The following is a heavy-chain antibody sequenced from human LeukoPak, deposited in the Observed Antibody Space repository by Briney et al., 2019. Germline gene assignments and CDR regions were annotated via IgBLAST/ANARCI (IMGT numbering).Heavy chain of an antibody. CDR3: ARVSPNTVTTLQYSDY. D-gene: IGHD4-17*01. CDR1: GFTFSSYW. J-gene: IGHJ4*02. V-gene: IGHV3-7*01. Sequence: GGSLRLSCAASGFTFSSYWVSWVRQAPGKGLEWVANIKQDGSEKYYVDSVKGRFTISRDNAKNSLYLQMNSLRAEDTAVYYCARVSPNTVTTLQYSDYWGQGTLVTVSS. CDR2: IKQDGSEK.